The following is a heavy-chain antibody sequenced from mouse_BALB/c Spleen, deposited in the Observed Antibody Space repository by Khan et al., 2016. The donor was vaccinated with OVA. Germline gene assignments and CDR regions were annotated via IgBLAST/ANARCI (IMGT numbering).Heavy chain of an antibody. CDR3: ARGRAY. D-gene: IGHD3-3*01. J-gene: IGHJ3*01. CDR2: ITYSGST. V-gene: IGHV3-2*02. Sequence: EVQLQESGPGLVKPSQSLSLTCTVTGYSITSDYAWNWIRQFPGNKLEWMGYITYSGSTSYTPSLKSRISITRDTSKNQFFLQLNSVTTGDTATYDCARGRAYWGQGTLVTVSA. CDR1: GYSITSDYA.